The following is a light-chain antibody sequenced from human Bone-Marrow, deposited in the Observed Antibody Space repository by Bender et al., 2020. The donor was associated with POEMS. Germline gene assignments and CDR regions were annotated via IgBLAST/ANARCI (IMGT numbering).Light chain of an antibody. J-gene: IGLJ1*01. V-gene: IGLV2-14*03. CDR1: YNDVGGYKY. CDR3: SSYAGSNTFV. Sequence: QSALIQPASVSGSPGQSITITCTGTYNDVGGYKYVSWYQHYPGKAPKLIIYDVDTRPSGVSNRFSGSKSGTTASLTISGLQAEDEANYYCSSYAGSNTFVFGTGTKVTV. CDR2: DVD.